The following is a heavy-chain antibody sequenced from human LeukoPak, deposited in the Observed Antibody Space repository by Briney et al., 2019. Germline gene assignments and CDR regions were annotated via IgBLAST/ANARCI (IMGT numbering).Heavy chain of an antibody. J-gene: IGHJ4*02. CDR1: GFTFSRYV. CDR2: IWYDGSNE. CDR3: ARADYYDSSSYYYGDY. D-gene: IGHD3-22*01. Sequence: PGRSLRLSCAASGFTFSRYVMHWVRQAPGKGLQWVALIWYDGSNEYYTDSVKGRFTISRDNSKNTLYLQMNSLRAEDTAVYYCARADYYDSSSYYYGDYWGQGTLVTVSS. V-gene: IGHV3-33*01.